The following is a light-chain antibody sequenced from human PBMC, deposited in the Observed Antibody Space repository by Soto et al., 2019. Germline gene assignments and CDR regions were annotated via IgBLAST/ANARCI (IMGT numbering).Light chain of an antibody. V-gene: IGLV2-8*01. CDR3: SSYAGTNNVV. Sequence: QSALTQPPSASGSPGQSVTISCTGTSSDVGAYNYVSWYQQHPGKAPKLMIYEVSKRPSGVPDRFSGSKSGNRASLTVSGLQAEDEADYYCSSYAGTNNVVFGGGTKLTVL. CDR2: EVS. J-gene: IGLJ2*01. CDR1: SSDVGAYNY.